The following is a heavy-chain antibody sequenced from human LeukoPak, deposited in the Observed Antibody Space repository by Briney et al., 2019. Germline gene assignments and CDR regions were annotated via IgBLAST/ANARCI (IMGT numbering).Heavy chain of an antibody. D-gene: IGHD6-6*01. Sequence: PSQTLSLTCVVSGDSISSGAYSWSWIRQPPGKGLEWIGYIYTSGGTNYIPSLKGRVTISIDTSKNQFSLKLSSVTAADSAVYYCARLTRLSTSPDGYYLDYWGQGTLVTVSS. CDR3: ARLTRLSTSPDGYYLDY. J-gene: IGHJ4*02. V-gene: IGHV4-61*09. CDR1: GDSISSGAYS. CDR2: IYTSGGT.